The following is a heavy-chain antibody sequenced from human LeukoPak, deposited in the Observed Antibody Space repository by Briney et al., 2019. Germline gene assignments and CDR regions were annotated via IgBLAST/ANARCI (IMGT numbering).Heavy chain of an antibody. CDR1: GGSISSGGYS. J-gene: IGHJ5*02. CDR3: ARGGSTIFGVEYNWFDP. CDR2: IYYSGST. V-gene: IGHV4-30-2*05. D-gene: IGHD3-3*01. Sequence: SQTLSLTCAVSGGSISSGGYSWSWIRQPPGKGLEWIGYIYYSGSTYYNPSLKSRVTISVDTSKNQFSLKLSSVTAADTAVYYCARGGSTIFGVEYNWFDPWGQGTLVTVSS.